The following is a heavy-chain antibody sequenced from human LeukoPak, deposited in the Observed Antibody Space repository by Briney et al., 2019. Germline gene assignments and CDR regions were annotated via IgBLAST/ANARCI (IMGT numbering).Heavy chain of an antibody. Sequence: GGSLRLSCAASGFTFSSYWMSWVRQAPGKGLEWVAVIDSGGGGIYYADSVKGRFIISRDNSKNTLYLQMDSLRAEDTAVFYCGKYSASGSRYFDYWGQGTLVTVSS. CDR1: GFTFSSYW. CDR2: IDSGGGGI. V-gene: IGHV3-23*01. CDR3: GKYSASGSRYFDY. D-gene: IGHD1-26*01. J-gene: IGHJ4*02.